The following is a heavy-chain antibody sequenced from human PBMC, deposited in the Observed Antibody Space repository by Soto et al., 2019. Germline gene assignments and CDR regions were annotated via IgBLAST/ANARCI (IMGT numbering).Heavy chain of an antibody. CDR1: GCSISSGYYY. V-gene: IGHV4-30-4*01. J-gene: IGHJ4*02. D-gene: IGHD3-3*01. Sequence: QVQLQESGPGLVKPSQTLSLTCTVSGCSISSGYYYWSWIRQPPGKGLEWIGYIYYSGSTYYNPSLKSRVTISVDTSKNQFALKLSSVTAADTAVYYCARRGVIPGYYFDYWGQGTQVTVSS. CDR3: ARRGVIPGYYFDY. CDR2: IYYSGST.